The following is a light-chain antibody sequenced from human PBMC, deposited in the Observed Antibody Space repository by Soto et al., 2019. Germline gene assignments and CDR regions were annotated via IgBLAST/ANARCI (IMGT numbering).Light chain of an antibody. CDR3: QQYGSSPRT. CDR2: GAS. J-gene: IGKJ1*01. V-gene: IGKV3-20*01. CDR1: RGVSANY. Sequence: ENFLTQSPCTLSLSPGEGAALSFVASRGVSANYLAWYQQKPGQAPTLLIYGASIRAAGIPDRFSGSGSGTDFTLTIRRLEPEDFAVYYCQQYGSSPRTFGQGTKVDIK.